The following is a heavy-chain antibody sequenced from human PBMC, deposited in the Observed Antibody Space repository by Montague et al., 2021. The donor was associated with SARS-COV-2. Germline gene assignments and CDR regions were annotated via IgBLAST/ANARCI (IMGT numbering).Heavy chain of an antibody. CDR3: ARPAYNSAMAHFDH. V-gene: IGHV3-48*02. J-gene: IGHJ4*02. D-gene: IGHD5-18*01. CDR1: GFIFSTYS. Sequence: SLRLSCAASGFIFSTYSINWVRQAPGKGLEWVSYISSSSSTKYYADSVKGRFTISRDNAKNSLYLQMNSLRDEDTAVYYCARPAYNSAMAHFDHWGQGTLVTVSS. CDR2: ISSSSSTK.